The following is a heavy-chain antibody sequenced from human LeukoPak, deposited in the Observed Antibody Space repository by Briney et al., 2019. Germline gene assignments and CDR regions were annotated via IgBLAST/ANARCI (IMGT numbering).Heavy chain of an antibody. D-gene: IGHD3-10*01. CDR2: INPNSGGT. CDR1: GLSLTHDG. J-gene: IGHJ6*02. V-gene: IGHV1-2*04. CDR3: AVLWFGELLGDPYYGMDV. Sequence: ASVKVSCKASGLSLTHDGISWVRQAPGQGLEWMGWINPNSGGTNYAQKFQGWVTMTRDTSISTAYMELSRLRSDDTAVYYCAVLWFGELLGDPYYGMDVWGQGTTVTVSS.